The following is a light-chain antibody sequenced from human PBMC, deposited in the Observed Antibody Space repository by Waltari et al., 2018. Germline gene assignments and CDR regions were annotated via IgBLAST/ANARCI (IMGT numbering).Light chain of an antibody. CDR1: SSNIGAGFD. CDR2: TSN. CDR3: QSHDINLSSWV. Sequence: QSVLTQPPSVSGAPGQRVTISCTGSSSNIGAGFDVHWYQQVPGTAPKPLIYTSNTRASGVPERFSGSTSGNSASLAIAGLQAEDEADYYCQSHDINLSSWVFGGGTKLTVL. J-gene: IGLJ3*02. V-gene: IGLV1-40*01.